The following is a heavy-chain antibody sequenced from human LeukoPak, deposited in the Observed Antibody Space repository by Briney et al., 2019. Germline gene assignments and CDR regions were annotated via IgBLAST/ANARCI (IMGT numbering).Heavy chain of an antibody. D-gene: IGHD5-12*01. CDR1: GYTFTGYY. CDR2: IIPIFGTA. V-gene: IGHV1-69*06. Sequence: ASVKVSCKASGYTFTGYYMHWVRQAPGQGLEWMGGIIPIFGTANYAQKFQGRVTITADRSTTTAYIQLNSLRSEDTAVYYCARDSGYSGYEFDHWGQGTLVTVSS. CDR3: ARDSGYSGYEFDH. J-gene: IGHJ4*02.